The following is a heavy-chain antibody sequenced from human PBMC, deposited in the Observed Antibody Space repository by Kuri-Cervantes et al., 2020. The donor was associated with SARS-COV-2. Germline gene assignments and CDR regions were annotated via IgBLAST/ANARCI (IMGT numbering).Heavy chain of an antibody. D-gene: IGHD2-2*01. Sequence: GESLKISCAASGFTFSSYAMSWVRQAPGKGLEWVSAISGSGGSTYYADSVKGRFTISRDNSKSTVYLQMNSLRTEDTAVYYCARDGTSWYFDYWGQGTLVTVSS. CDR1: GFTFSSYA. CDR2: ISGSGGST. V-gene: IGHV3-23*01. J-gene: IGHJ4*02. CDR3: ARDGTSWYFDY.